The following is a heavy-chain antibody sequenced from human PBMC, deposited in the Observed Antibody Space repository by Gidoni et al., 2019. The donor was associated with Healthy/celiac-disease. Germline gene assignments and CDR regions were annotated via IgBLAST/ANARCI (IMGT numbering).Heavy chain of an antibody. D-gene: IGHD4-17*01. CDR1: GFTFSSYS. CDR2: ISSSSSYI. CDR3: ARVYHPDDYGDYPDY. J-gene: IGHJ4*02. Sequence: EVQLVESGGGLVKPGGSLRLSCAASGFTFSSYSMNWVRQAPGKGLEWVSSISSSSSYIYYADSVKGRFTISRDNAKNSLYLQMNSLRAEDTAVYYCARVYHPDDYGDYPDYWGQGTLVTVSS. V-gene: IGHV3-21*01.